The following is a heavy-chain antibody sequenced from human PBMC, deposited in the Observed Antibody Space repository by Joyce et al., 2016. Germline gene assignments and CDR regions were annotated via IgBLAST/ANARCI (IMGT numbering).Heavy chain of an antibody. CDR2: MTPNSGST. D-gene: IGHD7-27*01. Sequence: QVQLVQSGAEVKKPGASVKVSCKASGYTFTNFDINWVRQAPGQGLEGLGWMTPNSGSTGYAQNFQGRVTMTRDTSISTAYMELSSLRSEDTAVYFCARNKYGTGDFDFWGQGTPVTVSS. V-gene: IGHV1-8*01. J-gene: IGHJ4*02. CDR3: ARNKYGTGDFDF. CDR1: GYTFTNFD.